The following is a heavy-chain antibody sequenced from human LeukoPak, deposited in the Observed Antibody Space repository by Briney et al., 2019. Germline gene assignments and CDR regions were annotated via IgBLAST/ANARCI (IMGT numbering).Heavy chain of an antibody. CDR3: ARAPLGYCSSTSCYGSIAADY. D-gene: IGHD2-2*01. V-gene: IGHV5-51*01. CDR2: IYPGDSDT. J-gene: IGHJ4*02. Sequence: GESLKIACKGSGYSFTSYWIGWVRQMPGKGLEWMGIIYPGDSDTRYSPSFQGQVTISADKSISTAYLQWSSLKASDTAMYYCARAPLGYCSSTSCYGSIAADYWGQGTLVTVS. CDR1: GYSFTSYW.